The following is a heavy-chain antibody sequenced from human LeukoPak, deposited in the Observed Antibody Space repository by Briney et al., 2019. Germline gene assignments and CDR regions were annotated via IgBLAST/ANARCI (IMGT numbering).Heavy chain of an antibody. V-gene: IGHV1-69*04. D-gene: IGHD3-22*01. CDR3: ARYYYDSSGFSQTFFDC. CDR2: IIPIIGIA. CDR1: GGTFSSYA. Sequence: SVKVSCKASGGTFSSYAISWVRQAPGQGLEWMGRIIPIIGIANYAQKFQGRVTITADKSTSTAYMELSSLRSGDTAVYYCARYYYDSSGFSQTFFDCWGQGTLVTVSS. J-gene: IGHJ4*02.